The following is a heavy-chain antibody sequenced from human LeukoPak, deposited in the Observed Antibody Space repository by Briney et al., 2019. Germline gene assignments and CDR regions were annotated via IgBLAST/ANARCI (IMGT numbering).Heavy chain of an antibody. Sequence: PGGSLRRSCAASGFAFDDYGMSWVRQAPGKGLEWVSGIHWNGGSTGYADSVEGRFTISRDNAKNSLYLQMNSLRAEDTAVYYCASFSVVPAANPWGQGTLVTVSS. CDR1: GFAFDDYG. CDR2: IHWNGGST. D-gene: IGHD2-2*01. V-gene: IGHV3-20*04. J-gene: IGHJ5*02. CDR3: ASFSVVPAANP.